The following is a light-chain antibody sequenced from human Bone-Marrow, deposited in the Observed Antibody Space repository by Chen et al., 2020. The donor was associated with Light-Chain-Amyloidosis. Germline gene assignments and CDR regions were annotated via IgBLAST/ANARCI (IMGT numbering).Light chain of an antibody. J-gene: IGKJ4*01. CDR1: QSISSY. CDR3: QRSYSSPLA. Sequence: DIQMTQSPSSLAASVGDRVTITCRASQSISSYLNWYQLKSGSAPKPLIYATSSLQSGFPPRFSGSGSGTDFTLTISILQPEDFATYYCQRSYSSPLAFGGGTKVEI. CDR2: ATS. V-gene: IGKV1-39*01.